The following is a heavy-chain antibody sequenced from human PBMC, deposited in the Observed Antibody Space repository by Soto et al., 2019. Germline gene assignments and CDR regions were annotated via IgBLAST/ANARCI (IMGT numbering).Heavy chain of an antibody. Sequence: EVQLLESGGGLVQPGGSLRLSCAASGFTFSVYFMSWVRQAPGKGLEWVSTISTSGDSTYYADSVTGRFTISRDDSKNTLYLQLNSLRAEDTTVYFCANYLQQNPFDYWGQGTLVTVSS. CDR3: ANYLQQNPFDY. J-gene: IGHJ4*02. CDR1: GFTFSVYF. CDR2: ISTSGDST. V-gene: IGHV3-23*01.